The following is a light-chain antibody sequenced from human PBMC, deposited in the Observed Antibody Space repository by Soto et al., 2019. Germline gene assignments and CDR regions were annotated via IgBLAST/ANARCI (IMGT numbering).Light chain of an antibody. CDR1: ESISSW. J-gene: IGKJ4*01. Sequence: DIQMTQSPSTLSASVGYRVTITCRASESISSWLAWYQQKPGKAPKLLIYKASILESGVPSRFSGSGSGTEFTLTISSLQPDECATSYCHQYNRYSLTLGGGPKVEL. CDR3: HQYNRYSLT. CDR2: KAS. V-gene: IGKV1-5*03.